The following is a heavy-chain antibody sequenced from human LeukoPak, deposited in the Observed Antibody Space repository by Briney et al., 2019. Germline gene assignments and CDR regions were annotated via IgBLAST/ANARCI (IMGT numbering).Heavy chain of an antibody. Sequence: PSETLSLTCTVSGGSISNYYWSWIRRPPGKELEWIGYIYHSGSTNYNPSLKSRVTISVDTSKNQFSLKLSSVTAADTAVYYCARNAVDSSSYPYFDYWGQGTLVTVSS. CDR2: IYHSGST. CDR3: ARNAVDSSSYPYFDY. J-gene: IGHJ4*02. CDR1: GGSISNYY. V-gene: IGHV4-59*01. D-gene: IGHD3-22*01.